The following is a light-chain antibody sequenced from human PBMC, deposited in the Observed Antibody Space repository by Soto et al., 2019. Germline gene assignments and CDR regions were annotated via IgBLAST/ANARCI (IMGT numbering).Light chain of an antibody. V-gene: IGLV1-44*01. CDR2: TNN. CDR1: SSNIGINT. Sequence: QSVLTQPPSASGTPGQGVPISCSGSSSNIGINTVSWYQQLPGTAPKLLIYTNNQRPSGVPDRFSGPKSGTSASLAISGLQSEDEADYYCAAWDDSLNGLVFGTGTKVTVL. CDR3: AAWDDSLNGLV. J-gene: IGLJ1*01.